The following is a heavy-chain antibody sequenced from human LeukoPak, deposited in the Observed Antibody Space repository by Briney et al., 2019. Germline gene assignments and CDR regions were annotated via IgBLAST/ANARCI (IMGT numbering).Heavy chain of an antibody. D-gene: IGHD1-26*01. J-gene: IGHJ6*03. CDR2: IYYSGST. Sequence: KSSETLSLTCTVSGGSISSYYWSWIRQPPGKGLEWIGYIYYSGSTNYNPSLKSRVTISVDTSKNQFSLKLTSVTAEDTAVYYCARGSGGRSYYYYVDVWGKGTTVTVSS. CDR3: ARGSGGRSYYYYVDV. V-gene: IGHV4-59*01. CDR1: GGSISSYY.